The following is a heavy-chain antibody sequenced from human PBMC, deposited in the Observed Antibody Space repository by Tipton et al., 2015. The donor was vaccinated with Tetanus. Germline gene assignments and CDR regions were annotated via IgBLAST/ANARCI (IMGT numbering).Heavy chain of an antibody. CDR3: ARGGSSSSWSYYFDS. Sequence: TLSLTCTVSGASIRSYHWDWIRQPPGKGPEWIGYVYHSAFTNYNPSLQSRITISLDTSNNQFSLKLTSVTAADTAVHYCARGGSSSSWSYYFDSWGQGTLVTVSS. J-gene: IGHJ4*02. CDR1: GASIRSYH. D-gene: IGHD6-13*01. CDR2: VYHSAFT. V-gene: IGHV4-59*01.